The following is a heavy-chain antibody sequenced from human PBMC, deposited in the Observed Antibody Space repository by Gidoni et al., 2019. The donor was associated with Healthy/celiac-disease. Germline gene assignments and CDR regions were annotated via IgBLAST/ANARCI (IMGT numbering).Heavy chain of an antibody. CDR2: SKSKTDGGKT. CDR1: GFTFSNAW. D-gene: IGHD3-10*01. J-gene: IGHJ4*02. CDR3: TTAGGSSGRYGDY. V-gene: IGHV3-15*01. Sequence: EVQLVESGGGLVQPGGSLSLSCAASGFTFSNAWMSWVRQAPGKGREWIGSSKSKTDGGKTDYDAPVKGIFTISRDDAKNTLYLQRNSLKTEDTAVYYCTTAGGSSGRYGDYWGQGTLVTVSS.